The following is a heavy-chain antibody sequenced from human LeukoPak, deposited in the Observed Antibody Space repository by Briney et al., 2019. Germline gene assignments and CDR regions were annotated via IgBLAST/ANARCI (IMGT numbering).Heavy chain of an antibody. V-gene: IGHV4-39*07. D-gene: IGHD1-26*01. CDR1: GDSSSSGAFY. CDR2: IYYGGST. Sequence: SETLSLTCTVSGDSSSSGAFYWGWIRQPPGKGLEWIGTIYYGGSTNYNPSLKSRVTISVDTSKNQFSLKLSSVTAADTAVYYCARDRPPYSGSYPGFDPWGQGTLVTVSS. CDR3: ARDRPPYSGSYPGFDP. J-gene: IGHJ5*02.